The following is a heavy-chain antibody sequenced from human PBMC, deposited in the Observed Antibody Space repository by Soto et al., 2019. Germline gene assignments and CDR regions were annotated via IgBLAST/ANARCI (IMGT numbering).Heavy chain of an antibody. CDR2: ISGSGDST. J-gene: IGHJ4*02. Sequence: EVQLLEAGGGLVQPGGSLRLSCAASGFTFSNYAMNWVRQAPGKGLEWVSVISGSGDSTYYADSVKGRFTISRDNSKNTLYLQMNSLRAEDMAIYYCARRGSGSYYDYWGQGTLVTVSS. D-gene: IGHD1-26*01. CDR3: ARRGSGSYYDY. V-gene: IGHV3-23*01. CDR1: GFTFSNYA.